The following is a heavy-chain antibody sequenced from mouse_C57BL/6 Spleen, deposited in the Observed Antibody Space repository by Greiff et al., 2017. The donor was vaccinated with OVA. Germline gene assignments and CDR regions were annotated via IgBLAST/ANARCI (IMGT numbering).Heavy chain of an antibody. V-gene: IGHV2-2*01. CDR1: GFSLTSYG. CDR2: IWSGGST. CDR3: ARIGYYDYYYAMDY. D-gene: IGHD2-4*01. Sequence: VQLQQSGPGLVQPSQSLSITCTVSGFSLTSYGVHWVRQSPGKGLEWLGVIWSGGSTDYNAAFISRLSISKDNSKSQVFFKMNSLQADDTAIYYCARIGYYDYYYAMDYWVKEPQSPSPQ. J-gene: IGHJ4*01.